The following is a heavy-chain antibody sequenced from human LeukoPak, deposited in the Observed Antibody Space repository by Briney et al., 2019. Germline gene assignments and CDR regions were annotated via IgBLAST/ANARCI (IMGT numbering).Heavy chain of an antibody. V-gene: IGHV4-39*07. CDR1: GGSISSSSYY. J-gene: IGHJ5*02. CDR3: ARAGAWQIDP. CDR2: IYYSGST. D-gene: IGHD3-10*01. Sequence: SETLSLTCTVSGGSISSSSYYWGWIRQPPGKGLEWIGSIYYSGSTYYNPSLKSRVTISVDTSKNQFSLKLSSVTAADTAIYYCARAGAWQIDPWGQGTLVTVSS.